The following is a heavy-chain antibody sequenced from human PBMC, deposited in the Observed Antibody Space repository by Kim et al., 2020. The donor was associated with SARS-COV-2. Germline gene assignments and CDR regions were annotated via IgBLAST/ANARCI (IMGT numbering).Heavy chain of an antibody. CDR1: GFTFDDYA. D-gene: IGHD6-13*01. CDR3: AKEAIAAAGRPYYFDY. CDR2: ISWNSGSI. Sequence: GGSLRLSCAASGFTFDDYAMHWVRQAPGKGLEWVSGISWNSGSIGYADSVKGRFTISRDNAKNSLYLQMNSLRAEDTALYYCAKEAIAAAGRPYYFDYWGQGTLVTVSS. J-gene: IGHJ4*02. V-gene: IGHV3-9*01.